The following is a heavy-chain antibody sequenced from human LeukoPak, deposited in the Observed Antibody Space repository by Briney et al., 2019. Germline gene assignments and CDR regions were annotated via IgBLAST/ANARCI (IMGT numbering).Heavy chain of an antibody. CDR1: GFTFSGFS. Sequence: AGSLRLSCAASGFTFSGFSMSWVRQIPTKGLKWVANIKQDGSERYYVDSVKGRFTISRDNAKNSLSLQMNNLRVADTAVYYCARAGSHWHYVYWGQGTVVTVSS. D-gene: IGHD3-10*01. V-gene: IGHV3-7*01. CDR2: IKQDGSER. J-gene: IGHJ4*02. CDR3: ARAGSHWHYVY.